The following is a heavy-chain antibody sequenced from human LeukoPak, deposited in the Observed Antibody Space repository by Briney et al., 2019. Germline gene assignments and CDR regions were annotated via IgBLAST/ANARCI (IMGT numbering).Heavy chain of an antibody. CDR1: GFTFSSYG. CDR2: ISYDGSNK. D-gene: IGHD3-10*01. Sequence: GRSLRLSCAASGFTFSSYGMHWVRQALGKGLEWVAVISYDGSNKYYADSVKGRFTISRDNSKNSLYLQMNSLRAEDTAVYYCARDEAITMVRGVIAPFDYWGQGALVTVSS. V-gene: IGHV3-30*03. CDR3: ARDEAITMVRGVIAPFDY. J-gene: IGHJ4*02.